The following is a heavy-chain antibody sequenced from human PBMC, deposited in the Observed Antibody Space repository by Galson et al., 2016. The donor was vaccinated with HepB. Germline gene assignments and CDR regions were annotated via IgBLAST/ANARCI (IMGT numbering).Heavy chain of an antibody. D-gene: IGHD4-17*01. Sequence: SLRLSCAASGFTVSSNYMSWVRQAPGKGLEWVSVIYSGGSTYYADSVKGRFTISRDNSKNTLYLQMNSLRAEDTAVYYCERGNYGDPFDYWGQGTLVTVSS. V-gene: IGHV3-53*01. J-gene: IGHJ4*02. CDR1: GFTVSSNY. CDR2: IYSGGST. CDR3: ERGNYGDPFDY.